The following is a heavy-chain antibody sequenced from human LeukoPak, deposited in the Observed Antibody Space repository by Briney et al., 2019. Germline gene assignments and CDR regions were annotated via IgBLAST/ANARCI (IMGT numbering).Heavy chain of an antibody. CDR3: ARDRGSSDY. CDR2: INPNSGGT. D-gene: IGHD2-15*01. J-gene: IGHJ4*02. V-gene: IGHV1-2*02. Sequence: ASVKDSFKASVYTFTDYYMHWVRQAPGQGLEWMGWINPNSGGTNYAQKFQGRVTMTRDTSISTAYMELSRLRSDDTAVYYCARDRGSSDYWGQGTLVTVSS. CDR1: VYTFTDYY.